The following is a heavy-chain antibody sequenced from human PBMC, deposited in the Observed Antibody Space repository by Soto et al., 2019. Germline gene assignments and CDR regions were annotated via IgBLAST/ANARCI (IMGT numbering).Heavy chain of an antibody. CDR3: ARDGDPGYSFWSGPLGGGRFDP. J-gene: IGHJ5*02. CDR2: IVPLFGTA. V-gene: IGHV1-69*12. D-gene: IGHD3-3*01. Sequence: QVQLVQSGAEVKEPGSSVNVSCKTSGGTFGNTAVTWVRQVPGQGLEWIGGIVPLFGTANYAQKFRGRVMSTADESTSTAYMDLSSLRSDDTAIYYCARDGDPGYSFWSGPLGGGRFDPWGQGTLVPVSS. CDR1: GGTFGNTA.